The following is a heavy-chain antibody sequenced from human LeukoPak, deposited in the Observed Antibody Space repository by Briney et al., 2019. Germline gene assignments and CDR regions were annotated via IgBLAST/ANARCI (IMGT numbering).Heavy chain of an antibody. D-gene: IGHD6-13*01. CDR1: GGSFSGYY. J-gene: IGHJ5*02. CDR2: INHSGST. V-gene: IGHV4-34*01. Sequence: SETLSLTCAVYGGSFSGYYWSWIRQPPGKGLEWIGEINHSGSTNYNPSLKSRVTISVDTSKNQFSLKLSSVTAADTAVYYCARGGGIAAAGRPYNWIDPWGQGTLVTVSS. CDR3: ARGGGIAAAGRPYNWIDP.